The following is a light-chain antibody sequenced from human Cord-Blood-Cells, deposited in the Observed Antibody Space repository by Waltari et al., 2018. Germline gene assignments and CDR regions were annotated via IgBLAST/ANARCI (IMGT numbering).Light chain of an antibody. J-gene: IGKJ2*01. CDR1: QSLLHSNGYNY. CDR3: MQALQTPYT. V-gene: IGKV2-28*01. CDR2: LGS. Sequence: DTVLTQSPLSLPVTPAEPASISCRPSQSLLHSNGYNYLDWYLQTPGQSTPLLIYLGSNRASGVPDRFSGSGSGTDCTLKISRVEAEDVGVYYGMQALQTPYTFGQGTKLEIK.